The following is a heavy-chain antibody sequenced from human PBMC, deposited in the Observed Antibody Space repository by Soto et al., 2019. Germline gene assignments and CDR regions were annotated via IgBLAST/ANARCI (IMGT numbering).Heavy chain of an antibody. CDR3: ASSVGYSSSSDAFDI. D-gene: IGHD6-6*01. CDR1: GYTFTGYY. Sequence: ASVKVSCKASGYTFTGYYMHWVRQAPGQGLEWMGWINPNSGGTNYAQKFQGRVTMTRDTSISTAYMELNRLRSDDTAVYYCASSVGYSSSSDAFDIWGQGTMVTVSS. V-gene: IGHV1-2*02. J-gene: IGHJ3*02. CDR2: INPNSGGT.